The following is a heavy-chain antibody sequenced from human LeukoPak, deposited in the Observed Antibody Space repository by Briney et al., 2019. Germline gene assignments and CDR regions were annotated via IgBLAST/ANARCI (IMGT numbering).Heavy chain of an antibody. CDR2: ISFDGSNQ. D-gene: IGHD3-9*01. CDR1: GFTFSSYG. J-gene: IGHJ4*02. V-gene: IGHV3-30*03. Sequence: GGSLRLSCAASGFTFSSYGMHWVRQAPGKGLEWVALISFDGSNQYYADSVKGRFTISRDNSKNTLYLQMNSLRAEDTAVYYCARRAYYDILTGYIDYWGQGTLVTVSS. CDR3: ARRAYYDILTGYIDY.